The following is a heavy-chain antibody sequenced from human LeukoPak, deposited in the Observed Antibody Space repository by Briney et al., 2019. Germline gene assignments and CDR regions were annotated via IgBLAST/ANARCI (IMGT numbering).Heavy chain of an antibody. V-gene: IGHV3-23*01. D-gene: IGHD3-10*01. CDR1: GFTFSSYA. J-gene: IGHJ4*02. CDR3: AKGGDMVRGVIITGVVDY. Sequence: PGGSLRLSCAASGFTFSSYAMSWVRQAPGKGLEWVSAISGSGGSTYYADSVKGRFTISRDNSKNTLYLQMNSLRAEDTAVYYCAKGGDMVRGVIITGVVDYWGQGTLVTVSS. CDR2: ISGSGGST.